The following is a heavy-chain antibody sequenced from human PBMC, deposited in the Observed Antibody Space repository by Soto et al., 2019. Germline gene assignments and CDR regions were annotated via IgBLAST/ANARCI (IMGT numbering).Heavy chain of an antibody. D-gene: IGHD5-18*01. CDR1: GGSISSGDYY. V-gene: IGHV4-30-4*01. CDR3: ARERIRLWLSDYYYYGMDV. CDR2: IYYSGST. J-gene: IGHJ6*02. Sequence: SETLSLTCTVSGGSISSGDYYWSWIRQPPGKGLEWIGYIYYSGSTYYNPSLKSRVTISVDTSKNQFSLKLSSVTAADTAVYYCARERIRLWLSDYYYYGMDVRGQGTTVTVSS.